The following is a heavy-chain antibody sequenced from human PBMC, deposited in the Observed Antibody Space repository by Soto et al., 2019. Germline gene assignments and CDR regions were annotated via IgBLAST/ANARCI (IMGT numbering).Heavy chain of an antibody. CDR1: GGTFSSYA. V-gene: IGHV1-69*13. Sequence: SVKVSCKASGGTFSSYAISWVRQAPGQGLEWMGGIIPIFGTANYAQKFQGRVTITADESTSTAYMELSSLRSEDTAVYYCASPKRGIFNLYYYGMDVWGQGTTVTVSS. D-gene: IGHD3-3*01. CDR2: IIPIFGTA. J-gene: IGHJ6*02. CDR3: ASPKRGIFNLYYYGMDV.